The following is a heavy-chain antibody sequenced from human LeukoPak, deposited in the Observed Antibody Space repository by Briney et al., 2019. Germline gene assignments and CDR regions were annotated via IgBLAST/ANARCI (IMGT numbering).Heavy chain of an antibody. CDR3: ARGDSSSGWWFDP. CDR1: GFIFSSNW. Sequence: GGSLRLSCAASGFIFSSNWMSWVRQAAGKGLEWVANINPDGSTKYYVGSGKGRFTIPRDNAKNSLYLEMNSLRDEDTAVYYCARGDSSSGWWFDPWGQGTRVTVSS. CDR2: INPDGSTK. V-gene: IGHV3-7*01. D-gene: IGHD6-13*01. J-gene: IGHJ5*02.